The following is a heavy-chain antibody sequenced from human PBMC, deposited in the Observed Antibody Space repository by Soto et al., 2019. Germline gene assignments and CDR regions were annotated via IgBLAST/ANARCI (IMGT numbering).Heavy chain of an antibody. CDR2: ISSNGVGT. CDR1: GFTLSGYA. J-gene: IGHJ6*03. Sequence: EVQLAESGGGLAQPGGSLRLSCAASGFTLSGYAMDWVRQAPGKGLEYVSGISSNGVGTYYANSVQGRFIISRDNSKNTVYLQMGSMRPEDMAVYYCARRARSDFYYMDVWGKGTTVTVSS. CDR3: ARRARSDFYYMDV. V-gene: IGHV3-64*01. D-gene: IGHD3-10*01.